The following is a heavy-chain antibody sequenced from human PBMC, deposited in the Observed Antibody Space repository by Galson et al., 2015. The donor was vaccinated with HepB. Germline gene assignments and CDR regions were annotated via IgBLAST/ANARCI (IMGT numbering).Heavy chain of an antibody. V-gene: IGHV4-39*01. CDR3: ARMVGVWFGELLLPVYFDY. J-gene: IGHJ4*02. D-gene: IGHD3-10*01. CDR2: IYYSGST. CDR1: GGSLSSSSYY. Sequence: TLSLTCTVSGGSLSSSSYYWGWIRQPPGKGLEWIGSIYYSGSTYYNPSLKSRVTISVDTSKNQFSLKLSSVTAADTAVYYCARMVGVWFGELLLPVYFDYWGQGTLVTVSS.